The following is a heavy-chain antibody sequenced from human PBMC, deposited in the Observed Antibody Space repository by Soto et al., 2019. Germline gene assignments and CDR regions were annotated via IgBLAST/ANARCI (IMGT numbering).Heavy chain of an antibody. D-gene: IGHD6-13*01. CDR2: IDPSDSYT. Sequence: PGESLKISCKVSGYSFTSYWISGVRQMPGKGLEWMGRIDPSDSYTNYSPSFQGHVTVSADKSISTAYLQWNSLKASDTAMYYCARQAAAGRAAFDYWGLGTLVTVSS. CDR3: ARQAAAGRAAFDY. CDR1: GYSFTSYW. V-gene: IGHV5-10-1*01. J-gene: IGHJ4*02.